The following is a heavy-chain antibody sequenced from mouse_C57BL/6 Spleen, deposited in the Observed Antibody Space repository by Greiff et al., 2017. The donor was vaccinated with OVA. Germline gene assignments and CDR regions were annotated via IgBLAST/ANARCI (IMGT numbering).Heavy chain of an antibody. CDR2: IHPNSGST. V-gene: IGHV1-64*01. CDR1: GYTFTSYW. CDR3: AIYGYDEGFAY. Sequence: VQLQQPGAELVKPGASVKLSCKASGYTFTSYWMHWVKQRPGQGLEWIGMIHPNSGSTNYNEKFKSKATLTVDKSSSTAYMQLSSLTSEDSAVYYCAIYGYDEGFAYWGQGTLVTVSA. D-gene: IGHD2-2*01. J-gene: IGHJ3*01.